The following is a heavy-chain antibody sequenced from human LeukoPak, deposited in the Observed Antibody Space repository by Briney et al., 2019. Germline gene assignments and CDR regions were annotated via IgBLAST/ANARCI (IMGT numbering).Heavy chain of an antibody. CDR3: ATSPDVRNAFDI. CDR2: INPNSGGT. CDR1: GYTFTGYY. J-gene: IGHJ3*02. V-gene: IGHV1-2*02. Sequence: ASVKVSCEASGYTFTGYYMHWVRQAPGQGLEWMGWINPNSGGTNYAQKFQGRVTMTRDTSIGTAYMELSRLRSDDTAVYYCATSPDVRNAFDIWGQGTMVTVSS. D-gene: IGHD1-1*01.